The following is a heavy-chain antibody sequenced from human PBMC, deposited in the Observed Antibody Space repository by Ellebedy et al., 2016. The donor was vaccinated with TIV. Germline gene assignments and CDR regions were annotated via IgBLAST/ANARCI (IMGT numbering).Heavy chain of an antibody. CDR1: GGSVSSYY. V-gene: IGHV4-4*07. CDR3: GRLLSHHEYGDYVDY. Sequence: PGGSLRLSCTVSGGSVSSYYWGWIRQPAGKGLEWIGRIYTDGSATYNPSLKSLVTMSPDTSKNQFSLRLTSVTAADTAVYYCGRLLSHHEYGDYVDYWGQGILVTVSS. CDR2: IYTDGSA. J-gene: IGHJ4*02. D-gene: IGHD4-17*01.